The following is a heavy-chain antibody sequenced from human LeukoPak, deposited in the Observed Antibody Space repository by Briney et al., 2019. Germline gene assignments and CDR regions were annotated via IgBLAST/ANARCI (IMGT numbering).Heavy chain of an antibody. Sequence: DGSLRLSCAASGFTFSSYAMHWVRQAPGKVLEYVSAISSNGGSTYYANSVKGRFTISRDNSKNTLYLQMGSLRAEDMAVYYCAREYPYCGGDCYSWFDPWGQGTLVTVSS. J-gene: IGHJ5*02. CDR1: GFTFSSYA. V-gene: IGHV3-64*01. D-gene: IGHD2-21*02. CDR3: AREYPYCGGDCYSWFDP. CDR2: ISSNGGST.